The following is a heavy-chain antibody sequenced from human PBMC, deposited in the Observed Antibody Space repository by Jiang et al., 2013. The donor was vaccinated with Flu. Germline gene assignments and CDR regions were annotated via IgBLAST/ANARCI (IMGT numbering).Heavy chain of an antibody. V-gene: IGHV3-30*18. D-gene: IGHD4-17*01. CDR1: GFTFSSYG. Sequence: QLVESGGGLVQPGGSLRLSCAASGFTFSSYGMHWVRQAPGKGLEWVAVISYDGSNKYYADSVKGRFTISRDNSKNTLYLQMNSLRAEDTAVYYCAKYPSYGDYVRYFDYWGQGTLVTVSS. CDR3: AKYPSYGDYVRYFDY. J-gene: IGHJ4*02. CDR2: ISYDGSNK.